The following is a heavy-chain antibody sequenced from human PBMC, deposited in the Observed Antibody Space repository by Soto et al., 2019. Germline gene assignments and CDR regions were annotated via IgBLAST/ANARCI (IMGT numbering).Heavy chain of an antibody. J-gene: IGHJ4*02. D-gene: IGHD6-19*01. CDR2: TYYRSKWEI. CDR1: GDSVSTKSAT. V-gene: IGHV6-1*01. Sequence: SQTLSLTCAISGDSVSTKSATWDWIRQSPSRGLEWLGRTYYRSKWEIDYAVSVKGRITINPDTSNNQLSLQLNSVTPDDTAVYYCARGRSSGWFFDYWGPGILVTVSS. CDR3: ARGRSSGWFFDY.